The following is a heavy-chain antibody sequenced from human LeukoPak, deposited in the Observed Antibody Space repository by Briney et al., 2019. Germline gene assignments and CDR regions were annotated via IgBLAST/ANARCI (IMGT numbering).Heavy chain of an antibody. CDR2: IICNGGGT. Sequence: PGGSLRLSCAASRFTFSSYAMSWVRQAPGMGLEWVSGIICNGGGTYYADSVRGRYTISRDDSNNTLYLQMDSLTAEDTAVYYCAKDRGPWESGTYFDYWGQGTLVTVSP. D-gene: IGHD3-10*01. CDR3: AKDRGPWESGTYFDY. V-gene: IGHV3-23*01. J-gene: IGHJ4*02. CDR1: RFTFSSYA.